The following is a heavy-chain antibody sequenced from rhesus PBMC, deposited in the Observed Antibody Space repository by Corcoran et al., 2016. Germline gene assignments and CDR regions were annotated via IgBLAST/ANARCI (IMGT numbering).Heavy chain of an antibody. CDR2: ISCSSGST. CDR3: ARGFCNNSYCYPTHSDS. V-gene: IGHV4-99*02. J-gene: IGHJ4*01. Sequence: QVQLQESGPGLVKPSETLSLTCAVSGSSINRGYYWGWVRQPPGKGLDFIGFISCSSGSTYYNPSLKSRVTVSKDTSKNQCSLKRSSVTAADTALYYCARGFCNNSYCYPTHSDSWGQGVLVTVSS. CDR1: GSSINRGYY. D-gene: IGHD2-27*01.